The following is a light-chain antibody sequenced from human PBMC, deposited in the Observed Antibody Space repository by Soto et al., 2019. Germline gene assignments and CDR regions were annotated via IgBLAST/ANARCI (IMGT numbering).Light chain of an antibody. CDR2: DVS. CDR1: QSMSLW. V-gene: IGKV1-5*01. Sequence: DIQMTQSPSTLSAFVGDRVSITCRASQSMSLWLAWYQQKPGKAHRLLIYDVSTLESGVPSRFSGSGSGTEFSLTIKSLEPDDFATYYCQQYKSYSWTCGQGTKVEIK. J-gene: IGKJ1*01. CDR3: QQYKSYSWT.